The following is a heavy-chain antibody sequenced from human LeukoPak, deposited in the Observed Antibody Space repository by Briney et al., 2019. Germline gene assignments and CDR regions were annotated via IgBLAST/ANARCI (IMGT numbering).Heavy chain of an antibody. CDR1: GFTFSSYA. CDR2: ISYDGSNK. V-gene: IGHV3-30-3*01. D-gene: IGHD1-26*01. CDR3: AKDQGIVGATGNFQH. J-gene: IGHJ1*01. Sequence: GGSLRLSCAASGFTFSSYAMHWVRQAPGKGLEWVAVISYDGSNKYYADSVKGRFTISRDNSKNTLYLQMNSLRAEDTAVYYCAKDQGIVGATGNFQHWGQGTLVTVSS.